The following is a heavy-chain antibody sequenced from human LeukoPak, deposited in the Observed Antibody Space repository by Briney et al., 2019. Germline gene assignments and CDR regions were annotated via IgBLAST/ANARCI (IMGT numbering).Heavy chain of an antibody. CDR3: LWFGSGGFDY. CDR2: IFSGGST. V-gene: IGHV3-53*01. D-gene: IGHD3-10*01. CDR1: GFTFSSYS. J-gene: IGHJ4*02. Sequence: GGSLRLSCAASGFTFSSYSMNWVRQAPGKGLEWVSVIFSGGSTYYADSVKGRFTISRDNSKNTLYLQMNSLRAEDTAVYYCLWFGSGGFDYRGQGTLVTVSS.